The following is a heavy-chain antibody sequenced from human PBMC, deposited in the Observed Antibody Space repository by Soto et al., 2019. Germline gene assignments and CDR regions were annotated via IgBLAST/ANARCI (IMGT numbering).Heavy chain of an antibody. CDR1: GFTFSSYS. CDR2: ISGSGANT. V-gene: IGHV3-23*01. J-gene: IGHJ4*02. CDR3: AKDLVYFDSGTYSTLDY. D-gene: IGHD3-10*01. Sequence: GGSLRLSCAASGFTFSSYSMNWVRQAPGKGLQWVSGISGSGANTYYADFVKGRFTISRDNSKNTLYLQMNSLRAEDTAVYYCAKDLVYFDSGTYSTLDYWGQGTLVTVSS.